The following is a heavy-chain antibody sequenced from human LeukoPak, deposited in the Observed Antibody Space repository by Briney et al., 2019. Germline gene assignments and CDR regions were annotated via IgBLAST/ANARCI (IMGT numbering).Heavy chain of an antibody. Sequence: PSETLSLTCTVSGGSISSYYWSRIRQPPGKGLEWIGYIYYSGSTNYNPSLKSRVTISVDTSKNQFSLKLSSVTAADTAVYYCARGITIFGVVYFDYWGQGTLVTVSS. V-gene: IGHV4-59*01. CDR1: GGSISSYY. D-gene: IGHD3-3*01. CDR2: IYYSGST. CDR3: ARGITIFGVVYFDY. J-gene: IGHJ4*02.